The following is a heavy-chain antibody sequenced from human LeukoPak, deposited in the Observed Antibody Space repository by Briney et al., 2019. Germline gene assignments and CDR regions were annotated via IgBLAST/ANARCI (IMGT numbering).Heavy chain of an antibody. CDR1: GGSISSSSYY. Sequence: PSETLSLTCTVSGGSISSSSYYWGWIRQPPGKGLEWIGSIYYSGSTYYNPSLKSRVTISVDTSKNQFSLKLSSVTAADTAVYYCARHTLNWNDGGNWFDPWGQGTLVTVSS. V-gene: IGHV4-39*01. CDR2: IYYSGST. D-gene: IGHD1-20*01. J-gene: IGHJ5*02. CDR3: ARHTLNWNDGGNWFDP.